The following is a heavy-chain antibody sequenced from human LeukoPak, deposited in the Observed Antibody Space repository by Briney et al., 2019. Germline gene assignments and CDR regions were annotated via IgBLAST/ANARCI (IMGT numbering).Heavy chain of an antibody. D-gene: IGHD3-3*01. CDR3: ARGYTIFGVVAPDAFDI. Sequence: ASVKVSCKASGYTFTGYYMHWVRQAPGQGLEWVGWINPNSGGTNYAQKFQGRVTMTRDTSISTAYMELSRLRSDDTAVYYCARGYTIFGVVAPDAFDIWGQGTMVTVSS. CDR2: INPNSGGT. CDR1: GYTFTGYY. J-gene: IGHJ3*02. V-gene: IGHV1-2*02.